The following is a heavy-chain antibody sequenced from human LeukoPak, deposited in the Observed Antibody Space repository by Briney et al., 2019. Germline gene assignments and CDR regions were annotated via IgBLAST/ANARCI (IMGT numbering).Heavy chain of an antibody. J-gene: IGHJ5*02. D-gene: IGHD2-15*01. V-gene: IGHV4-39*07. CDR2: IYYSGST. CDR3: AREGDIVVVVADGWFDP. Sequence: PSETLSLTCTVSGGSISSSSYYWGWIRQPPGKGLEWIGSIYYSGSTYSNPSLKSRVTISVDTSKNQFSLKLSSVTAADTAVYYCAREGDIVVVVADGWFDPWGQGTLVTVSS. CDR1: GGSISSSSYY.